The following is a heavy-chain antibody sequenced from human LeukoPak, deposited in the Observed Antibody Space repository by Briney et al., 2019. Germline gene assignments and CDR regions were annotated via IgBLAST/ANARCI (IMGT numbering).Heavy chain of an antibody. CDR3: ARDRATDQPYYYMDV. CDR1: GYTFTSYD. D-gene: IGHD1-26*01. Sequence: GASVKVSCKASGYTFTSYDINWVRQATGQGLEWMGWMNPNSGNTGYAQKFQGRVTITRNTSISTAYMELSSLRSEDTAVYYCARDRATDQPYYYMDVWGKGTTVTVSS. V-gene: IGHV1-8*03. CDR2: MNPNSGNT. J-gene: IGHJ6*03.